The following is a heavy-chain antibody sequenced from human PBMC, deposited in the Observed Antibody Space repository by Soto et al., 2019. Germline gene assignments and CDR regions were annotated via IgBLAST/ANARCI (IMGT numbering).Heavy chain of an antibody. D-gene: IGHD2-15*01. V-gene: IGHV4-38-2*02. CDR1: GYSINSGYY. Sequence: SETLSLTGAVSGYSINSGYYWGWLRQPPGKGLEWIGSVFHSGTTYSNPSLKTRLTISVDTSKNEISLDLNAVTAADTAVYYCVRDFGDLQDFCSGPDQWGQGVPVTVSS. CDR3: VRDFGDLQDFCSGPDQ. J-gene: IGHJ5*02. CDR2: VFHSGTT.